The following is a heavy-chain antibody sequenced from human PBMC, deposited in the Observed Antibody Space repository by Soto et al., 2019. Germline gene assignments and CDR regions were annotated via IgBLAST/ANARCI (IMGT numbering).Heavy chain of an antibody. V-gene: IGHV3-74*01. CDR2: INSDGSSP. D-gene: IGHD2-21*01. J-gene: IGHJ5*02. CDR1: GFTFSSYW. CDR3: ARDHVVSRNWFDP. Sequence: PGGSLRLSCAASGFTFSSYWMHWVRQAPGKGLVWVSRINSDGSSPSYADSVKGRFTISRDNAKNTLYLQMNSLRAEDTAVYYCARDHVVSRNWFDPWGQGTQVTVSS.